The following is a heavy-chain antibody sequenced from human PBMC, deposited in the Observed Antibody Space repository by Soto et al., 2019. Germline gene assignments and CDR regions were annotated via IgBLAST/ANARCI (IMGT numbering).Heavy chain of an antibody. CDR3: ARGLGYCSGGSCYFYYGMDV. CDR1: GYTFTSYG. CDR2: ISAYNGNT. Sequence: ASVKVSCKASGYTFTSYGISWVRQAPGQGLEWMGWISAYNGNTNYAQKLQGRVTMTTDTSTSTAYMELRSLRSDDTAVYYCARGLGYCSGGSCYFYYGMDVWGQGTTVTSP. V-gene: IGHV1-18*01. D-gene: IGHD2-15*01. J-gene: IGHJ6*02.